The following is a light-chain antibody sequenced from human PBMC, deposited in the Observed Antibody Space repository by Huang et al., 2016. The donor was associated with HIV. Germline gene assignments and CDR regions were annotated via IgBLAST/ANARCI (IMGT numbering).Light chain of an antibody. CDR3: QQYNNWPKVFT. CDR1: QSVSSN. V-gene: IGKV3-15*01. J-gene: IGKJ3*01. CDR2: GAA. Sequence: EIVMTQSPATLSVSPGERATLSCRASQSVSSNLAWDQQNPGQAPRLLIYGAATRATGIPARFSGSGSGTEFTLTISSLQSEDFAVYYCQQYNNWPKVFTFGPGTKVDIK.